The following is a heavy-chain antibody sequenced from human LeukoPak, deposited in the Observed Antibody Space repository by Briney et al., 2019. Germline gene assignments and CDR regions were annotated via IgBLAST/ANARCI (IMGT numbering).Heavy chain of an antibody. Sequence: SETLSLTCAVYGGSFSGYYWSWIRQPPGKGLEWIGGINHSGSTNYNPSLKSRVTISVDTSKNQFSLKLSSVTAADTAVYYCARGRSHYYGSGSYGRPYGMDVWGQGTTVTVSS. D-gene: IGHD3-10*01. CDR2: INHSGST. V-gene: IGHV4-34*01. CDR1: GGSFSGYY. J-gene: IGHJ6*02. CDR3: ARGRSHYYGSGSYGRPYGMDV.